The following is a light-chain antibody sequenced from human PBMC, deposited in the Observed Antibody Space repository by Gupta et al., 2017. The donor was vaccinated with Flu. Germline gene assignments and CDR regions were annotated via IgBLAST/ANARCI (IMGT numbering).Light chain of an antibody. CDR2: RAS. V-gene: IGKV3-20*02. CDR3: HRQGKLPLT. CDR1: ADVSSAQ. J-gene: IGKJ1*01. Sequence: IVLTQSPGPVSLSAREEVTLSCKASADVSSAQVAWYQQNPGQAPRLLIYRASTRATGIPARFGGSGSGTDFSLTINSLGPEDFAVYHCHRQGKLPLTFGQGTKV.